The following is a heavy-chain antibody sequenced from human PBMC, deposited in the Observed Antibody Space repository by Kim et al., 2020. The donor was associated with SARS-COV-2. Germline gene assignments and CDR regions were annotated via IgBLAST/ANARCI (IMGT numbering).Heavy chain of an antibody. CDR2: MREDGSGI. Sequence: GGSLRLSCVASGINFRNNWMSWVRQPPGKGLEWVAHMREDGSGIDYADSVKGRFTIFRDNAQNSLYLQMNILRVDDTAVYYCARGHFGLDVWGQGTTVTV. V-gene: IGHV3-7*05. CDR1: GINFRNNW. J-gene: IGHJ6*02. CDR3: ARGHFGLDV.